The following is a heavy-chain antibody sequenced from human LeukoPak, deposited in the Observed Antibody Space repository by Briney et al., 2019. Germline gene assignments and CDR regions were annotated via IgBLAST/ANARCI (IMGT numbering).Heavy chain of an antibody. J-gene: IGHJ4*02. D-gene: IGHD6-19*01. CDR2: IYYSGST. Sequence: SETLSLTCTVSGASISSHYWSWIRQPPGKGLEWIGYIYYSGSTDYSPSLKSRVTISVDTSKNQFSLKLTSVTAADTAVYYCARQTVADTAADYWGQGTLVTVSS. CDR1: GASISSHY. CDR3: ARQTVADTAADY. V-gene: IGHV4-59*11.